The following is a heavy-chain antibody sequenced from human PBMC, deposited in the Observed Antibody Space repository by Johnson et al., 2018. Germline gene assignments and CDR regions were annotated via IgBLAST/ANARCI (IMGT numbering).Heavy chain of an antibody. CDR1: GFTFSSYG. CDR2: ISYDGSNK. J-gene: IGHJ6*02. Sequence: VQLVESGGGVVQPGRSLRLSCAASGFTFSSYGMHWVRQAPGKGLEWVAVISYDGSNKYYADSVKGRFTISRDNSKNTLYLQMNRLRAEDTAVYYCASTPDIVVVPAAIRVYYGMDVWGQGTTVTVSS. V-gene: IGHV3-30*03. D-gene: IGHD2-2*02. CDR3: ASTPDIVVVPAAIRVYYGMDV.